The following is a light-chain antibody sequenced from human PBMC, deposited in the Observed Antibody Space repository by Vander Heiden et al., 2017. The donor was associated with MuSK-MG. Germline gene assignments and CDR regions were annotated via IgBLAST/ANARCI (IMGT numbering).Light chain of an antibody. V-gene: IGLV3-21*04. CDR1: NIGSKS. J-gene: IGLJ1*01. Sequence: SYVLTQPPSVSVAPGKTARITCGGNNIGSKSVHWYQQKPGQAPVLVIYYDSDRPSGIPERFSGSNSGNTATLTISRVEVGDEADDYCQVWDSSSDHPGVFGTGTKVTVL. CDR2: YDS. CDR3: QVWDSSSDHPGV.